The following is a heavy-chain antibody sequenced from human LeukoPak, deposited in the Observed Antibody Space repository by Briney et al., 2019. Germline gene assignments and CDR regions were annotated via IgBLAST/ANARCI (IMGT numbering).Heavy chain of an antibody. CDR1: GYTFTDYY. V-gene: IGHV1-18*01. D-gene: IGHD3-9*01. CDR3: ARDPLRAVLTGYYPLDY. J-gene: IGHJ4*02. Sequence: ASVKVSCKASGYTFTDYYMHWVRQAPGQGLEWMGWISAYNGNTNYAQKLQGRVTMTTDTSTSTAYMELRSLRSDDTAVYYCARDPLRAVLTGYYPLDYWGQGTLVTVSS. CDR2: ISAYNGNT.